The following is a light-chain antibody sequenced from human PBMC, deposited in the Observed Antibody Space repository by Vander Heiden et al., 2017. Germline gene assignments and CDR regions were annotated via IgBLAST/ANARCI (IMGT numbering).Light chain of an antibody. CDR2: SDT. CDR3: QVWDSSSDVI. J-gene: IGLJ2*01. CDR1: NIGAKT. Sequence: SYVLTQPRSVSVAPGQTARITCGGNNIGAKTVNWYPNKHHQKPGQAPVLVIYSDTARPSGIPDRFSGSNSGNTATLTVSRVEAGDEADYYCQVWDSSSDVIFGGGTKLTVL. V-gene: IGLV3-21*02.